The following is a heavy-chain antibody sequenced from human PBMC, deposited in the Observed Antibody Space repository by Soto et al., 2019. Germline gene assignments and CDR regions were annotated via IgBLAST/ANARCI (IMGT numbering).Heavy chain of an antibody. J-gene: IGHJ6*02. CDR1: GYTFTTYG. V-gene: IGHV1-18*01. CDR3: ATYRGCTDVVCCYYVYSMDV. D-gene: IGHD2-8*01. Sequence: ASVKDSCKTSGYTFTTYGISWVRQAPGQGLEWMGWISAYNGNTNYAQKLQGRVTMTTDTSTSTAYMELRSLRSDGTAVYYCATYRGCTDVVCCYYVYSMDVWGQGTTVTVSS. CDR2: ISAYNGNT.